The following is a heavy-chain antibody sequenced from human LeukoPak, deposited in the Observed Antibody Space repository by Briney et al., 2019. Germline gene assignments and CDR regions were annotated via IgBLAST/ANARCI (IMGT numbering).Heavy chain of an antibody. V-gene: IGHV3-30*04. J-gene: IGHJ4*02. CDR2: ISYDGSNK. Sequence: SGGSLRLSCAASGFTFSSYAMHWVRQAPGKGLEWVAVISYDGSNKYYADSVKGRFTISRDNAQNSLYLQMNSLRAEDTAVYYCARFSRSAESHWGQGTLVTVSS. CDR3: ARFSRSAESH. D-gene: IGHD2-15*01. CDR1: GFTFSSYA.